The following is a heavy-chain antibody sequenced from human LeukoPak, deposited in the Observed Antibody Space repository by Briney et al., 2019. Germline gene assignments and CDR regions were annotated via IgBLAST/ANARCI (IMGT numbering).Heavy chain of an antibody. D-gene: IGHD1-26*01. J-gene: IGHJ4*02. CDR1: GGSISSYY. Sequence: RPSETLSLTCTVSGGSISSYYWSWIRQPPGKGLEWSGYIYYSGSTNYNPSLKSRVTISVDTSKNQFSLKLSSVTAADTAVYYCASLRERSYYARGFDYWGQGTLVTVSS. CDR2: IYYSGST. V-gene: IGHV4-59*08. CDR3: ASLRERSYYARGFDY.